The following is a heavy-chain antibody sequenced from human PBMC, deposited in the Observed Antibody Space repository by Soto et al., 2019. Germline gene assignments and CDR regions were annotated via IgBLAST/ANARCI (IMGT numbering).Heavy chain of an antibody. Sequence: ASVKVSCRASGYTFTSYGISWVRRAPGQGLEWMGWISAYNGNTNYAQKLQGRVTMTTDTSTSTAYMELRSLRSDDTAVYYCARDSPLGNWFDPWGQGTLVTVSS. CDR3: ARDSPLGNWFDP. J-gene: IGHJ5*02. V-gene: IGHV1-18*04. CDR2: ISAYNGNT. D-gene: IGHD3-10*01. CDR1: GYTFTSYG.